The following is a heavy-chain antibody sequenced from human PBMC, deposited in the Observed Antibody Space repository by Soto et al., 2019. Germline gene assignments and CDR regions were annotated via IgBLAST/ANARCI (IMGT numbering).Heavy chain of an antibody. V-gene: IGHV1-2*04. CDR2: INPNSGGT. CDR1: GYTFTGYY. J-gene: IGHJ4*02. CDR3: ARDPRKAASTSPKYYFDY. Sequence: GASVKVSCKASGYTFTGYYMHWVRQAPGQGLEWMGWINPNSGGTNYAQKFRGWVTMTGDTSISTAYMELSRLRSDDTAVYYCARDPRKAASTSPKYYFDYWGQGTLVTVSS. D-gene: IGHD2-15*01.